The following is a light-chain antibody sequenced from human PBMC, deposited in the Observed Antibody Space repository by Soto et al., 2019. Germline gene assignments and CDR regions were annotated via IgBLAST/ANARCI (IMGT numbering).Light chain of an antibody. CDR1: SSDVGSFNY. J-gene: IGLJ1*01. Sequence: QSVLTQPASVSGSPVHSITISCTRTSSDVGSFNYVSWYQQHPGKAPKLMIYDVSNRPSGISNRFSGSKSGNTASLTISGLQAEDEADYYCSSYTTSSTYLFGTGTKVTVL. CDR2: DVS. CDR3: SSYTTSSTYL. V-gene: IGLV2-14*03.